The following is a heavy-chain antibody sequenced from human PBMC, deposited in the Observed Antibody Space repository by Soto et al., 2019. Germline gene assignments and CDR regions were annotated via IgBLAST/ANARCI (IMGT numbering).Heavy chain of an antibody. Sequence: GGSLRLSCAASGFTFSSYAMSWVRQAPGKGLEWVSAISGSGGSTYYADSVKGRFTISRDNSKNTLYLQMNSLRAEDTAVYYCAKVRTMIVVVTYFDYWGQGTLVTVSS. CDR1: GFTFSSYA. D-gene: IGHD3-22*01. CDR3: AKVRTMIVVVTYFDY. CDR2: ISGSGGST. V-gene: IGHV3-23*01. J-gene: IGHJ4*02.